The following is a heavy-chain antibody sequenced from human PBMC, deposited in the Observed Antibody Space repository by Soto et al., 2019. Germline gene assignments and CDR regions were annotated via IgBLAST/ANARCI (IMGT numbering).Heavy chain of an antibody. D-gene: IGHD4-17*01. Sequence: PGGSLRLSCAASGFTFSSYAMKWVRQAPGKGLEWVSVICYDGTNKYYADSVKGRFTISRDISKNTLYLQMNSLRAEDTAVYYCARGSYGDYVEYYYMDVWGKGTTVTVSS. CDR2: ICYDGTNK. CDR3: ARGSYGDYVEYYYMDV. J-gene: IGHJ6*03. CDR1: GFTFSSYA. V-gene: IGHV3-33*08.